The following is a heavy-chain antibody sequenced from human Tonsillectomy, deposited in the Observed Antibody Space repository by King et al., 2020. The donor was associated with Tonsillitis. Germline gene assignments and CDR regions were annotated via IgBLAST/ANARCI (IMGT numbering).Heavy chain of an antibody. Sequence: QLQESGPGLVKPSETLSLTCTVSGYSISSGYYWGWIRQPPGKGLEWIGSIYHSGSTYYNPSLKSRVTISVNTSKNQFPLKLSSVTAADTAVYYCARDGRTPFDYWGQGTLVTVSS. V-gene: IGHV4-38-2*02. CDR3: ARDGRTPFDY. CDR2: IYHSGST. J-gene: IGHJ4*02. D-gene: IGHD1-26*01. CDR1: GYSISSGYY.